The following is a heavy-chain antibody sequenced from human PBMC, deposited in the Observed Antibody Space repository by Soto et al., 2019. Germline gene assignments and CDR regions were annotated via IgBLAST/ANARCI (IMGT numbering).Heavy chain of an antibody. Sequence: PSETLSLTCTVSAASFSKYYWSWIRQPPGKGLEWIGRIDTSGNTNYNPSLKSRVTMSVDTSKKQFSLKLTSVTAADTAVYYCARYSSNWFQTEGMDVWGQGTTVTVSS. CDR3: ARYSSNWFQTEGMDV. CDR1: AASFSKYY. D-gene: IGHD6-13*01. CDR2: IDTSGNT. V-gene: IGHV4-4*07. J-gene: IGHJ6*02.